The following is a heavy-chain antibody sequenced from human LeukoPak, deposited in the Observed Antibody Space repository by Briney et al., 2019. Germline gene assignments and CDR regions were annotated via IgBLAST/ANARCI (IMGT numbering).Heavy chain of an antibody. Sequence: GGSLRLSCSASGFTFSSYAMHWVRQAPGKGLEWASVIYSGGSIFYGASVQGRFTISRDNSNNTPYLQMNSLRAEDTAVYYCARARCDYGDYVGAFDIWGQGTMVTVSS. V-gene: IGHV3-53*01. CDR2: IYSGGSI. CDR1: GFTFSSYA. J-gene: IGHJ3*02. D-gene: IGHD4-17*01. CDR3: ARARCDYGDYVGAFDI.